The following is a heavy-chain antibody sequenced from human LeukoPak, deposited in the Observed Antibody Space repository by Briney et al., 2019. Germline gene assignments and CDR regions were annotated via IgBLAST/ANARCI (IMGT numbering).Heavy chain of an antibody. CDR2: ISYDGGNK. CDR1: GFTFSSYG. V-gene: IGHV3-30*18. CDR3: TKTTVTTFVYYYYGMDV. Sequence: PGRSLRLSCAASGFTFSSYGMHWVRQAPGKGLEWVAVISYDGGNKYYADSVKGRFTISRDNSKNTLYLQMNSLRAEDTAVYYCTKTTVTTFVYYYYGMDVWGQGTTVTVSS. D-gene: IGHD4-17*01. J-gene: IGHJ6*02.